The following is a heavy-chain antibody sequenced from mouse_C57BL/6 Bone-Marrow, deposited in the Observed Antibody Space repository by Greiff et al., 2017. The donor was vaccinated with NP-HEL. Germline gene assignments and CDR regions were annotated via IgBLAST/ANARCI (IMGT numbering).Heavy chain of an antibody. Sequence: VQLKQSVAELVRPGASVKLSCTASGFNIKNTYMHWVKQRPEQGLEWIGRIDPANGNTKYAPKFQGKATITADTSSNSAYLQLSSLNSEDTAICYCARYYYGPAYFDYWGQGTTLTVSS. V-gene: IGHV14-3*01. CDR3: ARYYYGPAYFDY. D-gene: IGHD1-1*01. CDR2: IDPANGNT. CDR1: GFNIKNTY. J-gene: IGHJ2*01.